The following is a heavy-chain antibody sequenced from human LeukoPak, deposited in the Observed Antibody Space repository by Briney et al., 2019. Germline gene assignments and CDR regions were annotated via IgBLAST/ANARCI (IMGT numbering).Heavy chain of an antibody. V-gene: IGHV4-59*08. CDR1: SGSINTFY. CDR3: ARHNGPEGDMPFHFDY. CDR2: IYYSGST. J-gene: IGHJ4*02. Sequence: SETLSLTCTVSSGSINTFYWSWIRQPPGKGLEWIGYIYYSGSTNYNPSLKSRVTISVDTSKNQFSLKLSSVTAADTAVYYCARHNGPEGDMPFHFDYWGQGTLVTVSS. D-gene: IGHD2-2*01.